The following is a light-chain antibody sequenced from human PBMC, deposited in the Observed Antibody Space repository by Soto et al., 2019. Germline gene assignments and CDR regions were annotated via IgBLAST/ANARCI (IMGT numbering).Light chain of an antibody. V-gene: IGKV1-39*01. CDR2: AAS. J-gene: IGKJ2*01. Sequence: DIQMTQSPSSLSASVGDRVTITCRASQSISSYLNWYQQKPGKAPKLLIYAASNLQSGVPSRFSGSGSGTDFTLTISSLQPEDFATYYCQQSYSTLGYTFGQGTKLEIK. CDR1: QSISSY. CDR3: QQSYSTLGYT.